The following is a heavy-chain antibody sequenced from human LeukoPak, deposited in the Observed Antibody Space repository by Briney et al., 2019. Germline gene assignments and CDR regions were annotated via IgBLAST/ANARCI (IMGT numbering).Heavy chain of an antibody. CDR2: VGGSGGHI. J-gene: IGHJ4*02. CDR3: AKASGWCSSSSCLQFDC. V-gene: IGHV3-23*01. Sequence: GGSLRLSCAASGFSFSSYAMSWVRQAPGKWLEWVSVVGGSGGHIFYADSVKGRFTISRDNSKNTLYLQMNILRVEDTAVYYCAKASGWCSSSSCLQFDCWGQGTLVTVSS. CDR1: GFSFSSYA. D-gene: IGHD2-15*01.